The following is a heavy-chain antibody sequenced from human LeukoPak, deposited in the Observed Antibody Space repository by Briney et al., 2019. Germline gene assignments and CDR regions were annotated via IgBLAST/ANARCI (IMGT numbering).Heavy chain of an antibody. CDR2: FDPEDGET. CDR3: ATVGYCSSTSCNYYYYYMDV. Sequence: GASVKVSCKVSGYTLTELSMHWVRQAPGKGLEWMGGFDPEDGETVYAQKFQGRVTMTVDTSTDTAYMELSRLRSEDTAVYYCATVGYCSSTSCNYYYYYMDVWGKGTTVTVSS. J-gene: IGHJ6*03. V-gene: IGHV1-24*01. CDR1: GYTLTELS. D-gene: IGHD2-2*01.